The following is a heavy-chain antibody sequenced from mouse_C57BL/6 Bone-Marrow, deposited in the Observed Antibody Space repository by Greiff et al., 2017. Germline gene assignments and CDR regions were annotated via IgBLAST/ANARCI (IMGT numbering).Heavy chain of an antibody. V-gene: IGHV1-81*01. CDR1: GYTFTSYG. J-gene: IGHJ1*03. CDR2: IYPRSGNT. Sequence: QVQLQQSGAELARPGASVKLSCKASGYTFTSYGISWVKQRTGQGLEWIGEIYPRSGNTYYNEKFKGKATLTADKSSSTAYMELRSLTSEDSAVYFCARHGSSRWYFYVWGTGTTVTVSS. D-gene: IGHD1-1*01. CDR3: ARHGSSRWYFYV.